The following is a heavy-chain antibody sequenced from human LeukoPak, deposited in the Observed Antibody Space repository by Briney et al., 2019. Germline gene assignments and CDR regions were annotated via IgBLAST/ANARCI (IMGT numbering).Heavy chain of an antibody. J-gene: IGHJ2*01. CDR1: GGSISSYY. CDR2: IYYSGST. Sequence: PETLSLTCTVSGGSISSYYWSWIRQPPGEGLEWIGYIYYSGSTNYNPSLKSRVTISVDTSKNQFSLKLSSVTAADTAVYYCARHVEMATYWYFDLWGRGTLVTVSS. D-gene: IGHD5-24*01. CDR3: ARHVEMATYWYFDL. V-gene: IGHV4-59*08.